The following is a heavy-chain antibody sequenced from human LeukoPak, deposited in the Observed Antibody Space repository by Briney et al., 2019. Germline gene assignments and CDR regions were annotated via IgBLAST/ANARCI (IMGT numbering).Heavy chain of an antibody. CDR3: ARESADRDSSGYF. V-gene: IGHV4-59*01. CDR2: ISYTGST. CDR1: GGSISNYY. Sequence: PSETLSLSCIVSGGSISNYYWSWIRQSPGKGLEWIGFISYTGSTNYNPSLKSRVTISLDTSTNQFSLKLSSVTAADTAVYYCARESADRDSSGYFWGQGALVTVSS. D-gene: IGHD3-22*01. J-gene: IGHJ1*01.